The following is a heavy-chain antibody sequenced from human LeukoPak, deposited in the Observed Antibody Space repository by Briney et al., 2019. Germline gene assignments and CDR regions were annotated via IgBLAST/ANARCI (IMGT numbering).Heavy chain of an antibody. Sequence: GGSLRLSCAGSGFTFSRYAVSWVRQAPGKGLEWVSAISKNGVDTYYADSVKGRFTISRDSSKNTVYLQMNSLRAEDTAVYYCARDREPLRYFDTWGQGTLVTVSS. J-gene: IGHJ4*02. V-gene: IGHV3-23*01. CDR3: ARDREPLRYFDT. D-gene: IGHD3-9*01. CDR1: GFTFSRYA. CDR2: ISKNGVDT.